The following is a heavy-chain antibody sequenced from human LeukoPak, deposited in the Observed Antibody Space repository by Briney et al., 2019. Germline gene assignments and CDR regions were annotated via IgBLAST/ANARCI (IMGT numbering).Heavy chain of an antibody. CDR1: GGSVSSGGYY. D-gene: IGHD5-24*01. CDR2: VYYSGST. CDR3: ARVAEMATTRFVDY. V-gene: IGHV4-31*03. Sequence: SETPSLPCTVSGGSVSSGGYYWSWIRQHPGKGLEWIGYVYYSGSTYYNPSLKSRITISVDTSKNHFSLKLSSVTAADTAVYYCARVAEMATTRFVDYWGQGTLVTVSS. J-gene: IGHJ4*02.